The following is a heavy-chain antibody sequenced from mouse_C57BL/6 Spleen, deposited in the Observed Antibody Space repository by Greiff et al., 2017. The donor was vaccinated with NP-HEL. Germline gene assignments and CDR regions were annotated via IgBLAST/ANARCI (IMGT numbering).Heavy chain of an antibody. CDR3: ARGDSNYVLAWFAY. Sequence: LQESGAELARPGASVKMSCKASGYTFTSYTMHWVKQRPGQGLEWIGYINPSSGYTKYNQKFKDKATLTADKSSSTAYMQLSSLTSEDSAVYYCARGDSNYVLAWFAYWGQGTLVTVSA. CDR2: INPSSGYT. J-gene: IGHJ3*01. D-gene: IGHD2-5*01. V-gene: IGHV1-4*01. CDR1: GYTFTSYT.